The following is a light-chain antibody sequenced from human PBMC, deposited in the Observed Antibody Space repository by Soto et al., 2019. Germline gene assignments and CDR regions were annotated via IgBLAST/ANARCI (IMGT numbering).Light chain of an antibody. J-gene: IGKJ1*01. V-gene: IGKV4-1*01. CDR1: QSVFYNSNDKNF. CDR2: WAS. CDR3: QQYYTTPWT. Sequence: DIVMTQSPDSLAVSLGERATIHCKSSQSVFYNSNDKNFLTWYQQKPGQPPKLLIYWASSRASGVPDRFSGSGSGTDFPLTISRLQAEDVAVYYCQQYYTTPWTFGQGTKVEIK.